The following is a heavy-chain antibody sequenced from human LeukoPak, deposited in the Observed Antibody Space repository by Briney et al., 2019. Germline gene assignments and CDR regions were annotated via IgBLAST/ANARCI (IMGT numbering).Heavy chain of an antibody. D-gene: IGHD7-27*01. CDR1: GFTFSNHW. Sequence: GGSLRLSCAASGFTFSNHWMSWVLQAPGKGLEWVANIKQDGSEKYCVDSVKGRFTISRDNAKNSLYLQMNSLRDEDTAVYYCARKGIGNWVSDYWGQGTLVTVSS. CDR2: IKQDGSEK. J-gene: IGHJ4*02. CDR3: ARKGIGNWVSDY. V-gene: IGHV3-7*02.